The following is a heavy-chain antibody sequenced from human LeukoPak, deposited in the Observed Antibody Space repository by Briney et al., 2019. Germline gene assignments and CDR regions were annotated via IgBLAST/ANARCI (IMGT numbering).Heavy chain of an antibody. CDR2: IIPILGIA. D-gene: IGHD5-18*01. CDR1: GYTFTSYG. Sequence: VASVNVSCKASGYTFTSYGISWVRQAPGQGLEWMGRIIPILGIANYAQKFQGRVTITADKSTSTAYMELSSLRSEDTAVYYCAREGPTRGYSYWRDAFDIWGQGTMVTVSS. CDR3: AREGPTRGYSYWRDAFDI. V-gene: IGHV1-69*04. J-gene: IGHJ3*02.